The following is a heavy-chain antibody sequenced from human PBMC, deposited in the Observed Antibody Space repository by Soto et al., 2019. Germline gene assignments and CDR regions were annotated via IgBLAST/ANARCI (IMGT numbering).Heavy chain of an antibody. CDR1: GYAFTSYG. J-gene: IGHJ1*01. D-gene: IGHD3-16*01. Sequence: ASGKVSCEASGYAFTSYGISWVRQAPGQGLEWMGWISAYNGNTNYAQKLQGRVTMTTDTSTSTAYMELRSLRSDDTAVYYCARDLGGMIAPGAEYFQHWGQGTLVTVSS. CDR3: ARDLGGMIAPGAEYFQH. CDR2: ISAYNGNT. V-gene: IGHV1-18*01.